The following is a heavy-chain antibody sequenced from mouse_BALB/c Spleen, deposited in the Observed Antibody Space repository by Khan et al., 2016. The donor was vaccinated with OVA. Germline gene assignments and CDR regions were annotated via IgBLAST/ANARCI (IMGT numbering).Heavy chain of an antibody. J-gene: IGHJ3*01. Sequence: EVQRVESGGDLVKPGGSLKLSCAASGFTFSTYGMSWVRQTPDKRLEWVATISTGGSYTYYPDSVKGRFYISRDNAKYTLYLHMRRTKFKDTAMFYCARLAYYYDSEGFAYWGQGTLVTVSA. CDR1: GFTFSTYG. V-gene: IGHV5-6*01. CDR2: ISTGGSYT. CDR3: ARLAYYYDSEGFAY. D-gene: IGHD1-1*01.